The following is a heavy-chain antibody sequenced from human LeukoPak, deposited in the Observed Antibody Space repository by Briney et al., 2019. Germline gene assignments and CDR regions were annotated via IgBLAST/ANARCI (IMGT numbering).Heavy chain of an antibody. CDR3: ASSIVYCSSTSCYFN. Sequence: ASVKVSCKASGYTFTVYFMHWVRQAPGQGLEWMGWINPNSGGTNYAQKFQGRVTMTRDTSISTAYMELSRLRSDDTAVYYCASSIVYCSSTSCYFNWGRGTLVTVSS. CDR2: INPNSGGT. CDR1: GYTFTVYF. V-gene: IGHV1-2*02. J-gene: IGHJ4*02. D-gene: IGHD2-2*01.